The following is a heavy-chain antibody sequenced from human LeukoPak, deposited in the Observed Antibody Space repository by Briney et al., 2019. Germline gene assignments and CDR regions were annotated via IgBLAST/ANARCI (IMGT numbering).Heavy chain of an antibody. CDR2: IIPIFCTA. Sequence: SVKVSCKASGGTFSSYAIRWVRQAPGQGLEWMGGIIPIFCTANYAQKFQGRVTITTDESTRTAYMELSSLRSEDTAVYYCARISDFWSGYYIYDAFDIWGEGTMVTVSS. CDR1: GGTFSSYA. J-gene: IGHJ3*02. CDR3: ARISDFWSGYYIYDAFDI. V-gene: IGHV1-69*05. D-gene: IGHD3-3*01.